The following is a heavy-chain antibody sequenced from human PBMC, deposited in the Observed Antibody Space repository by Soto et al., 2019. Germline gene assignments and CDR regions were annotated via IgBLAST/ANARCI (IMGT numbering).Heavy chain of an antibody. D-gene: IGHD3-16*01. J-gene: IGHJ5*02. V-gene: IGHV3-73*01. CDR3: TRDLFSYDYSGILWFDP. CDR2: IRSKGHNYAT. CDR1: GFAFSGSA. Sequence: VGSLRLSCAASGFAFSGSAMYWVRQASGKGPEWVGRIRSKGHNYATEYAASVKGRFTISRDDSKNTAYLQMNSLQTEDTAVYYCTRDLFSYDYSGILWFDPWGQGTLVTVSS.